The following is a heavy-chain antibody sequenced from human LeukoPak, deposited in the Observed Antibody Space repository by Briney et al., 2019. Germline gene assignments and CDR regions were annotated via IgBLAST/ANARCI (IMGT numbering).Heavy chain of an antibody. V-gene: IGHV3-30*03. Sequence: PGGSLRLSCAASGFTFSSYGMHWVRQAPGKGLEWVAVISYDGSNKYYADSVKGRLTISRDNSKNTLYLQMNSLRAEDTAVYYCAGGATYYYDSSDYWGQGTLVTVSS. J-gene: IGHJ4*02. CDR1: GFTFSSYG. CDR2: ISYDGSNK. CDR3: AGGATYYYDSSDY. D-gene: IGHD3-22*01.